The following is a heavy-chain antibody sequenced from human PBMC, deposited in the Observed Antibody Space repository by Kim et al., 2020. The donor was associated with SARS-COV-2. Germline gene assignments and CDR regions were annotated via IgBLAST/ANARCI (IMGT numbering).Heavy chain of an antibody. CDR1: GYSIGDYA. CDR3: AREGRGVNYMSGWFDY. J-gene: IGHJ5*01. Sequence: ASVKVSCKASGYSIGDYALNWVRQAPGQRLEWMGWLNTHTGNPTYARGLTGRFVFSLDTSASTAYLEITSLKTDDTAVYYFAREGRGVNYMSGWFDYWC. CDR2: LNTHTGNP. D-gene: IGHD3-10*01. V-gene: IGHV7-4-1*02.